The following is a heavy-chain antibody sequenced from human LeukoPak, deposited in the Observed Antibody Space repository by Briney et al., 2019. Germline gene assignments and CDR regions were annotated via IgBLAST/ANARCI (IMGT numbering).Heavy chain of an antibody. V-gene: IGHV7-4-1*02. CDR1: GYIFTSYV. CDR3: ARGDYGTHGYQTR. Sequence: ASVKVSCTASGYIFTSYVLHWVRQAPGQGLEWMGWINTNTGNPTYAQGFTGRFVFSLDTSVSTAYLQISSLKADDTAMYYCARGDYGTHGYQTRWGQGTLVTVSS. D-gene: IGHD4/OR15-4a*01. CDR2: INTNTGNP. J-gene: IGHJ4*02.